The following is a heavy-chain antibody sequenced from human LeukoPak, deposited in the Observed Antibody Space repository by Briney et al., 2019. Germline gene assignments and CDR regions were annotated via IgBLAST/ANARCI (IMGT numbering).Heavy chain of an antibody. CDR3: AKEKTVDKGLNY. CDR2: IKRDGSEK. V-gene: IGHV3-7*03. Sequence: GGSLRLSCAASGFTFSNNWMSWVRQAPGKGLEWVANIKRDGSEKYYVDSVKGRFTISRDNAKNSLYLQMNSLRAEDTALYYCAKEKTVDKGLNYWGQGTLVTVSS. J-gene: IGHJ4*02. D-gene: IGHD5-12*01. CDR1: GFTFSNNW.